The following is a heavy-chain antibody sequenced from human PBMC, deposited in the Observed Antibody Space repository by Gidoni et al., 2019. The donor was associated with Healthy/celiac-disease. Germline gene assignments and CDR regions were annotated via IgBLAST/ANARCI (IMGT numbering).Heavy chain of an antibody. V-gene: IGHV3-23*01. D-gene: IGHD3-3*01. CDR1: GFTFSSYA. Sequence: EVQLLESGGGLVQPGGSLRLPCAASGFTFSSYAMSWVRQAPGKGLEWVSAISGSGGSTYYADPVKGRFTISRDNSKNTLYLQMNSLRAEDTAVYYCAKVRNVLRFLEWTKDIFDYWGQGTLVTVSS. J-gene: IGHJ4*02. CDR3: AKVRNVLRFLEWTKDIFDY. CDR2: ISGSGGST.